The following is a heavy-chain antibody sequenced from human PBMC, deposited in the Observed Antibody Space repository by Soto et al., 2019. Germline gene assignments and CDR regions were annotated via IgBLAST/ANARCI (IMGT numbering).Heavy chain of an antibody. CDR1: GGSISSYY. CDR3: GRVHRGVTIFGVVIPCWFDP. Sequence: SETLSLTCTVSGGSISSYYWSWIRQPPGKGLEWIGYIYYSGSTNYNPSLKSRVTISVDTSKNQFSLKLSSVTAADTAVYYCGRVHRGVTIFGVVIPCWFDPWGQGTLVTVSS. V-gene: IGHV4-59*01. CDR2: IYYSGST. D-gene: IGHD3-3*01. J-gene: IGHJ5*02.